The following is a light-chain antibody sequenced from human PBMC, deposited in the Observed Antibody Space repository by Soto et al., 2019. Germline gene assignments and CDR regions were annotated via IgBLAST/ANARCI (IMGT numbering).Light chain of an antibody. Sequence: QSVLTQPPSVSGTPGPRVSIHCTGTSSNLGAGYDVHWYQQLPGAAPRLLIFGNNVRPSGVPDRFSGSKPVTSASLAITGLQAEDESIYLCQSYDGSLATSIFGAGINLT. J-gene: IGLJ2*01. V-gene: IGLV1-40*01. CDR1: SSNLGAGYD. CDR2: GNN. CDR3: QSYDGSLATSI.